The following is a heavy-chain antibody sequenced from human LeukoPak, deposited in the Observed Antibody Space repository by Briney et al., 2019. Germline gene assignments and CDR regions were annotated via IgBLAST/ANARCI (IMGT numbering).Heavy chain of an antibody. V-gene: IGHV4-61*02. D-gene: IGHD4-17*01. J-gene: IGHJ4*02. CDR3: ARDLTDYGDYEVY. CDR1: GSSISSGDYY. Sequence: SETLSLTCTVSGSSISSGDYYWNWIRQPAGEGLVWIGRSSTSGSTSYNPSFKSRVTISVDTSKNQSSLNLTSVSAADTAVYYCARDLTDYGDYEVYWSQGALVTVSS. CDR2: SSTSGST.